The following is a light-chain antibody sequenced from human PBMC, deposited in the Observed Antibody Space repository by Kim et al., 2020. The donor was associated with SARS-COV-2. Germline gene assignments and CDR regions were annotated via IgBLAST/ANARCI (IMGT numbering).Light chain of an antibody. CDR3: CSYASSGTLI. Sequence: HAITISCTGTSSDVGNYNYVFWYQHHPGEAPKVMIYDVTKRPSGVSNRFFGSKSGNTASLTISGLQTEDEAHYYCCSYASSGTLIFGGGTQLTVL. CDR1: SSDVGNYNY. CDR2: DVT. J-gene: IGLJ2*01. V-gene: IGLV2-14*03.